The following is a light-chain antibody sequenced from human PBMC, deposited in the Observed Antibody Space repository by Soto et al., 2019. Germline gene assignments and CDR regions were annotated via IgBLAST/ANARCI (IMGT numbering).Light chain of an antibody. V-gene: IGLV2-14*01. CDR1: SSDVGGYNY. J-gene: IGLJ1*01. Sequence: QSALTQPASVSGSPGQSITISCTGTSSDVGGYNYVSWYQQHPGKAPKLMIYEVSNRLSGVSNRFSGSKSGNTASLTISGLQAEDEADYYCSSYTGTGTLYVFGTGTKLTVL. CDR3: SSYTGTGTLYV. CDR2: EVS.